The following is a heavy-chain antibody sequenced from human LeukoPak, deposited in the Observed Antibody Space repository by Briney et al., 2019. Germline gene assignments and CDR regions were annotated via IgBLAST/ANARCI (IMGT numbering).Heavy chain of an antibody. CDR2: MSPNSGDT. D-gene: IGHD7-27*01. J-gene: IGHJ4*02. Sequence: ASVKVSCKASGYTFTSYDFNWVRQATGQRPEWMGWMSPNSGDTGYAQKYQDRVTMTRNTSISTAYMELSSLRSDDTAVYYCARGPPNWGYDYWGPGTLVTVSS. CDR1: GYTFTSYD. CDR3: ARGPPNWGYDY. V-gene: IGHV1-8*01.